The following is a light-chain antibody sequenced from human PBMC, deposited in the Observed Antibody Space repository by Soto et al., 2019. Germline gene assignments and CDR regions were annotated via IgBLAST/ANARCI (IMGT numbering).Light chain of an antibody. Sequence: DIQMTQSPASVSASVGDSVIITCRASQGVSSWLAWYQHKTGTAPKLLIYASSTLQRGVPSRCSGSGSGTDFSLTISSLQPEDSATYYCQQTITFPLTCGGGTKV. V-gene: IGKV1-12*01. CDR1: QGVSSW. CDR3: QQTITFPLT. J-gene: IGKJ4*01. CDR2: ASS.